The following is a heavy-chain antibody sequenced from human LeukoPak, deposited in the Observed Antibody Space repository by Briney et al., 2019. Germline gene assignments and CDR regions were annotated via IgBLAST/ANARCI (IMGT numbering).Heavy chain of an antibody. D-gene: IGHD2-2*01. CDR3: ARDRSYCSGTSCYGSDDY. CDR1: GGTFSSYA. CDR2: IIPIFGTA. V-gene: IGHV1-69*13. J-gene: IGHJ4*02. Sequence: GASVKVSCKASGGTFSSYAISWVRQAPGQGLEWMGGIIPIFGTANYAQKFQGRVTITADESTSTAYMELSSLRSEDTAVYYCARDRSYCSGTSCYGSDDYWGQGTLVTVSS.